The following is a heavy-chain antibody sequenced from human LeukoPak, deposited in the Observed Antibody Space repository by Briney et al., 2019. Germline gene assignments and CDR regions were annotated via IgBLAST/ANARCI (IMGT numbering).Heavy chain of an antibody. CDR2: IYSSGST. Sequence: PSETLSLTCTVSGGSISSYYWSWIRQPPGKGLEWIGYIYSSGSTNYNPSLKSRVTISVDTSKNQFSLKLSSVTAADTAVYYCARDGYSGSYYDGYYYYYMDVWGKGTTVTVSS. V-gene: IGHV4-59*12. J-gene: IGHJ6*03. CDR1: GGSISSYY. CDR3: ARDGYSGSYYDGYYYYYMDV. D-gene: IGHD1-26*01.